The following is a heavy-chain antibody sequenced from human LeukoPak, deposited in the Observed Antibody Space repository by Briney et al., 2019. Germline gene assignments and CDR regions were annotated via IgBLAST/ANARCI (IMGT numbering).Heavy chain of an antibody. J-gene: IGHJ3*02. V-gene: IGHV4-34*01. D-gene: IGHD3-22*01. CDR1: GGSFSGYY. CDR3: AKAPYYYDSSGYHNAFDI. Sequence: SETLSLTCAVCGGSFSGYYWSWIRQPPGKGLEWIGEINHSGSTNYNPSLKSRVTISVDTSKNQFSLKLSSVTAADTAVYYCAKAPYYYDSSGYHNAFDIWGQGTMVTVSS. CDR2: INHSGST.